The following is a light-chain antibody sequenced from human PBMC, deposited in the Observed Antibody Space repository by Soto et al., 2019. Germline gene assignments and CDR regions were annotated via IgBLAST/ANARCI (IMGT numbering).Light chain of an antibody. J-gene: IGKJ1*01. V-gene: IGKV1-5*03. CDR3: QQYNSYSWT. Sequence: DIQMTQSPSTLSASVGDRVTIACRASQSISNYLAWYQQKPGKAPKLLIYKASSLESGVPSRFSGSGSGTEFTLTMSSLQPDDFATYYCQQYNSYSWTFGQGTKVEIK. CDR1: QSISNY. CDR2: KAS.